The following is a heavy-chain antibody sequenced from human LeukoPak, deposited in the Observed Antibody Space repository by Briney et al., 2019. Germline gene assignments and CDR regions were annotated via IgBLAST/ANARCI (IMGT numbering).Heavy chain of an antibody. CDR1: GYAFTRYY. CDR2: INPSGGGT. Sequence: GASVKLSCKASGYAFTRYYIHWVRQAPGQGLEWMGIINPSGGGTSNAQKFQGRVTMTRDTSTSTVYMEVSSLTSEDTAVYYCASASGYYAPPDYWGQGTLVTVSS. J-gene: IGHJ4*02. V-gene: IGHV1-46*01. D-gene: IGHD3-22*01. CDR3: ASASGYYAPPDY.